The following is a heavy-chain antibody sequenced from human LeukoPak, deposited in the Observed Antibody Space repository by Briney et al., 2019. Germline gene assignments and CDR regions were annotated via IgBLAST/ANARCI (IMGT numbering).Heavy chain of an antibody. CDR3: ARANLLLPKHESGFDY. J-gene: IGHJ4*02. CDR2: LNHSGST. CDR1: GGSVSGYY. Sequence: SETLSLTCAVYGGSVSGYYWSWIRQPPGKGREWIGELNHSGSTNYNPSLKRRVTISVDTSKTHFPLKLSSVTAADTAVYYCARANLLLPKHESGFDYWGQGTLVTVSS. V-gene: IGHV4-34*01. D-gene: IGHD2-15*01.